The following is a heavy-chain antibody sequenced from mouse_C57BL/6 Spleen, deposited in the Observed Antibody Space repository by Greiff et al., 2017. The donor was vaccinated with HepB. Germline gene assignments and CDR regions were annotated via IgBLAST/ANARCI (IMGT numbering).Heavy chain of an antibody. CDR1: GYAFSSSW. CDR3: ARGITPDY. D-gene: IGHD1-1*01. V-gene: IGHV1-82*01. J-gene: IGHJ2*01. Sequence: VQLQQSGPELVKPGASVKISCKASGYAFSSSWMNWVKQRPGKGLEWIGRIYPGDGDTNYNGKFKGKATLTADKSSSTAYMQLSSLTSEDSAVYFCARGITPDYWGQGTTLTVSS. CDR2: IYPGDGDT.